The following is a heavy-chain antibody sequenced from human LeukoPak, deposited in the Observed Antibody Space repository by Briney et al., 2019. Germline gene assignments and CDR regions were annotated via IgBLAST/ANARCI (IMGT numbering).Heavy chain of an antibody. Sequence: GGSLRLACAAAGFTFSSYGMHWVRQAPGKGLEWVAVISYDGSNKYYADSVKGRFTISRDNSKNTLYLQMNSLRAEDTAVYYCAKWIGQGYDYWGQGTLVTVSS. CDR1: GFTFSSYG. CDR3: AKWIGQGYDY. V-gene: IGHV3-30*18. D-gene: IGHD2-15*01. CDR2: ISYDGSNK. J-gene: IGHJ4*02.